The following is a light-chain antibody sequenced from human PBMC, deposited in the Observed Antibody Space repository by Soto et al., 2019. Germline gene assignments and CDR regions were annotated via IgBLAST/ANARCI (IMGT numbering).Light chain of an antibody. CDR1: QDIRNH. Sequence: AIQMTQSPSSLSASVGDRVTITCRASQDIRNHLAWYQQKPGTAPKVLISAASSLQTGVPSRFSGSGSGTDFTLTISSLQPDDFATYYCQQYNSYKYTFGQGTKLEIK. V-gene: IGKV1-6*01. J-gene: IGKJ2*01. CDR3: QQYNSYKYT. CDR2: AAS.